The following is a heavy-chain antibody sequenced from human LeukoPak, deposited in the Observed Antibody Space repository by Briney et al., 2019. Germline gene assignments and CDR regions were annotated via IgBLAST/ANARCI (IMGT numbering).Heavy chain of an antibody. CDR2: ISYDGRNK. CDR1: GFTFSNHG. V-gene: IGHV3-30*18. D-gene: IGHD3-9*01. CDR3: AKDSSRYFDWLSFTDFGLDY. J-gene: IGHJ4*02. Sequence: GGSLRLSCAASGFTFSNHGMHWVRQAPGKGLEWVAVISYDGRNKYYAGSVKDRFTISRDNSKNTLYLQMNSLRADDAALYYCAKDSSRYFDWLSFTDFGLDYWGQGTLVTVSS.